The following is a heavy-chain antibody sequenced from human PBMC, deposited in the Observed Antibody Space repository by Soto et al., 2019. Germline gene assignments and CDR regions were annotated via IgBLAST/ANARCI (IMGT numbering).Heavy chain of an antibody. J-gene: IGHJ5*02. CDR2: IKSKIDGGTT. CDR1: GFPFSNAW. Sequence: PGGSLILSCAASGFPFSNAWMNWVRQAPGKGLEWVGRIKSKIDGGTTDYAAPVKGRFTISRDDSKNTLYLQMNSLKTEDTAVYYCTTDQPRYSSTWPTNWFDPWGQGTLVTVSS. CDR3: TTDQPRYSSTWPTNWFDP. V-gene: IGHV3-15*07. D-gene: IGHD6-13*01.